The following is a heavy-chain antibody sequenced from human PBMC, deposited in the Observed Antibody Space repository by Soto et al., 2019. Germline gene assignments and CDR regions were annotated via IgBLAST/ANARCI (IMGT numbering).Heavy chain of an antibody. D-gene: IGHD3-22*01. CDR1: GAAITNSSYY. V-gene: IGHV4-39*01. Sequence: QLQLQESGPGLLKPSETLPLTCSVSGAAITNSSYYWGWIRQSPGKGLEWIGHLHYTGSSYYNPSLESRVTISVDTSKNQVYLTLTSVTAADTAVYYCARLGYDSGGHDEDIDYWGQGTLVTVSS. CDR3: ARLGYDSGGHDEDIDY. CDR2: LHYTGSS. J-gene: IGHJ4*02.